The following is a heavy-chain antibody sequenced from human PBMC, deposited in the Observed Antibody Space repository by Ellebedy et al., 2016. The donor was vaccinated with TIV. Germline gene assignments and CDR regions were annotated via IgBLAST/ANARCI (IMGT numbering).Heavy chain of an antibody. CDR1: GFIVRSNY. CDR2: IYSGGGT. CDR3: ARKVPAPTTVPPNWYFDL. D-gene: IGHD4-17*01. J-gene: IGHJ2*01. V-gene: IGHV3-66*01. Sequence: GESLKISCAASGFIVRSNYMSWVRQAPGKGLEWVSIIYSGGGTYYADSVKGRFTISRDNSKNTLYLQMNRLRVEDTAVYYCARKVPAPTTVPPNWYFDLWGRGTLVTVSS.